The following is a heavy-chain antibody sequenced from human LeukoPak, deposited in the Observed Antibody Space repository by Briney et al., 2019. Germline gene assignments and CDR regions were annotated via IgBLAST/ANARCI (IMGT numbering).Heavy chain of an antibody. D-gene: IGHD6-13*01. V-gene: IGHV3-21*01. CDR1: GFTFSSYS. Sequence: PGGSLRLSCAASGFTFSSYSMNWVRQAPGKGLEWVSSISSSSSYIYYADSVKGRFTISRDNAKNSLYLQMNSLRAEDTAVYYCARRRSNSSSWYVDYWGQGTLVTVSS. J-gene: IGHJ4*02. CDR2: ISSSSSYI. CDR3: ARRRSNSSSWYVDY.